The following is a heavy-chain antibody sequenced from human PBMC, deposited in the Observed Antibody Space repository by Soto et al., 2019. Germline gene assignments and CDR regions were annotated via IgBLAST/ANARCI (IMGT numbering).Heavy chain of an antibody. Sequence: SEALSLTCTVSGGSISSYYWSWIRQPPGKGLEWIGYIYYSGSTNYNPSLKSRVTISVDTSKNQFSLKLSSVTAADTAVYYCARDQGSGWSDYWGQGTLVT. J-gene: IGHJ4*02. CDR2: IYYSGST. CDR3: ARDQGSGWSDY. D-gene: IGHD6-19*01. CDR1: GGSISSYY. V-gene: IGHV4-59*01.